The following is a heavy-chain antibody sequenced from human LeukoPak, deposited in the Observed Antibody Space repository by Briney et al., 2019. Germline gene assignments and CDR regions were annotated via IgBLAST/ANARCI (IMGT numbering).Heavy chain of an antibody. CDR2: ISSSGSTI. Sequence: GGALRLSCAASGFTFISYEMNWVRQAPGKGLEGVSYISSSGSTIYYADSVKGRFTISRDNAKNSLYLQMSSLRAEDTAVYYCAELGITMIGGVWGKGTTVTISS. J-gene: IGHJ6*04. V-gene: IGHV3-48*03. CDR1: GFTFISYE. D-gene: IGHD3-10*02. CDR3: AELGITMIGGV.